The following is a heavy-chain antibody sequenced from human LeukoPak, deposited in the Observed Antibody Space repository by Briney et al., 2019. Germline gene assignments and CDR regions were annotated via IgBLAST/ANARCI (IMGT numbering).Heavy chain of an antibody. CDR3: AKFTEYTY. J-gene: IGHJ4*02. V-gene: IGHV3-23*01. CDR1: GFTFSSYA. CDR2: IRGSGGST. D-gene: IGHD2-8*02. Sequence: PGGSLRLSCAASGFTFSSYAMSWVRQAPGEGLEWVSAIRGSGGSTYYADSVKGRFTISRDNSKNTLYLQMSSLGAEDTAVYYCAKFTEYTYWGQGTLVTVSS.